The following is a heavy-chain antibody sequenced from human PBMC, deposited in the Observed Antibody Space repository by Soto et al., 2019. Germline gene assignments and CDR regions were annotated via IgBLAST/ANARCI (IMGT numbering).Heavy chain of an antibody. V-gene: IGHV4-31*03. CDR3: ARNDYGDNSLDY. D-gene: IGHD4-17*01. CDR2: IYYIGST. Sequence: QVQLQESGPGLVKPSQTLSLTCTVSGGSINTGGYYWSWIRQHPGKGLEWIGYIYYIGSTYYNPSLQSRITISVDTSKNQFSLRLSSVTAADTAVYYCARNDYGDNSLDYWGQGTLVTVSS. CDR1: GGSINTGGYY. J-gene: IGHJ4*02.